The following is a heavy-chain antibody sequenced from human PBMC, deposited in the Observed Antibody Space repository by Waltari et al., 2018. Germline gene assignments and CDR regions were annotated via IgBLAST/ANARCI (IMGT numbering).Heavy chain of an antibody. J-gene: IGHJ4*02. CDR2: IYTSGST. Sequence: QVQLQESGPGLVKPSQTLSLTCPVSGGSISSGSYYWSWIRRAAGKGLELIGRIYTSGSTNYNPSLKSRVTISVDTSKNQFSLKLSSVTAADTAVYYCASHYVWGSYRSPGVDYWGQGTLVTVSS. CDR1: GGSISSGSYY. D-gene: IGHD3-16*02. V-gene: IGHV4-61*02. CDR3: ASHYVWGSYRSPGVDY.